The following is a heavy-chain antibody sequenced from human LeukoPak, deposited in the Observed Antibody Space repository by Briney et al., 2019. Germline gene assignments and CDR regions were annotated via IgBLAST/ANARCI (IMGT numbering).Heavy chain of an antibody. CDR1: GLRFDGYA. V-gene: IGHV3-9*01. CDR2: VTWNGRTT. J-gene: IGHJ4*02. CDR3: VRGAYSSSWLNFDY. D-gene: IGHD6-13*01. Sequence: GGSLRLSCVASGLRFDGYAMHWVRQRPRKGLEWVSGVTWNGRTTAYADSVKGRFTISRDNSKNTLYLQMNSLRAEDTAVYYCVRGAYSSSWLNFDYWGQGTLVTVSS.